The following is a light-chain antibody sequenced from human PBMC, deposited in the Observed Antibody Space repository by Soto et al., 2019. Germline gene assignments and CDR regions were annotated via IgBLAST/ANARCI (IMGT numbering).Light chain of an antibody. CDR3: QKRSYGYT. CDR2: DAS. V-gene: IGKV3-11*01. Sequence: IVLTQSPVTLSLSPGERATLSCRASQHIGTFLAWYQHKVGQAPRLLISDASKRATGTPARFSGSGSGTDFTLTISSLEPEDFAVYYCQKRSYGYTFGQGTKLEI. CDR1: QHIGTF. J-gene: IGKJ2*01.